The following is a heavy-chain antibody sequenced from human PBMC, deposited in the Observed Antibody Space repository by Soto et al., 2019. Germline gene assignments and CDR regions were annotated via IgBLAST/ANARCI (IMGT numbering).Heavy chain of an antibody. CDR3: ATQAQREHGYNWFDP. CDR1: GYSFTSYW. CDR2: IYPGDSDT. V-gene: IGHV5-51*01. Sequence: PGESLKISCKGSGYSFTSYWIGWVRQTPGKGLEWMGIIYPGDSDTRYSPSFQGQVTISADKSISAAYLQWSSLKASDTAMYYCATQAQREHGYNWFDPWGQGTLVTVSS. J-gene: IGHJ5*02. D-gene: IGHD1-1*01.